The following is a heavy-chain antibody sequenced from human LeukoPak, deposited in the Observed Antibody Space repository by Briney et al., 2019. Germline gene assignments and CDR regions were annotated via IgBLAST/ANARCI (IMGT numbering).Heavy chain of an antibody. V-gene: IGHV3-48*01. Sequence: PGGSLRLSCAASGFTFSGYSMNWVRQAPGKGLEWVSYISSSSNTIHYADSVKGRFTISRDNAKNSLYLQMNSLRAEDTAVYYCANFMVRGVIDAFDIWGQGTMVTVSS. CDR2: ISSSSNTI. CDR3: ANFMVRGVIDAFDI. D-gene: IGHD3-10*01. J-gene: IGHJ3*02. CDR1: GFTFSGYS.